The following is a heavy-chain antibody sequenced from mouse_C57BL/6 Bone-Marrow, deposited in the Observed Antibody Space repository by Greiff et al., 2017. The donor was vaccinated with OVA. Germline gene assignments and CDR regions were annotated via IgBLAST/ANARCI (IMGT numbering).Heavy chain of an antibody. CDR2: ISYDGSN. J-gene: IGHJ4*01. CDR3: ARERYCYAMDY. CDR1: GYSITSGYY. D-gene: IGHD1-1*01. V-gene: IGHV3-6*01. Sequence: EVKLVGSGPGLVKPSQSLSLTCSVTGYSITSGYYWNWIRQFPGNKLEWMGYISYDGSNNYNPSLKNRISITRDTSKNQFFLKLNSVTTEDTATYDCARERYCYAMDYWGQGTSVTVSS.